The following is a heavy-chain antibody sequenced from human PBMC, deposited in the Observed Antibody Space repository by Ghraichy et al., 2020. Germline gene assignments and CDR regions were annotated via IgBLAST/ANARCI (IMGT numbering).Heavy chain of an antibody. J-gene: IGHJ4*02. Sequence: GGSLRLSCAASGFTFSSYEMNWVRQAPGKGLEWVSYISSSGSTIYYADSVKGRFTISRDNAKNSLYLQMNSLRAEDTAVYYCAREGYGDYQAGDYWGQGTLVTVSS. CDR1: GFTFSSYE. V-gene: IGHV3-48*03. D-gene: IGHD4-17*01. CDR3: AREGYGDYQAGDY. CDR2: ISSSGSTI.